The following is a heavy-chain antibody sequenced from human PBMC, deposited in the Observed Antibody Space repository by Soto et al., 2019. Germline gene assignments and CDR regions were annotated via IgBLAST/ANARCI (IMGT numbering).Heavy chain of an antibody. D-gene: IGHD3-10*01. J-gene: IGHJ4*02. Sequence: GGSLRLSCAASGFTFSSYAMSWVRQAPGKGLEWVSAISGSGGSTYYADSVKGRFTISRDNSKNTLYLQMNSLRAEDTAVYYCAKQRVWFGELTHYFDYWGQGTLVTVSS. V-gene: IGHV3-23*01. CDR1: GFTFSSYA. CDR2: ISGSGGST. CDR3: AKQRVWFGELTHYFDY.